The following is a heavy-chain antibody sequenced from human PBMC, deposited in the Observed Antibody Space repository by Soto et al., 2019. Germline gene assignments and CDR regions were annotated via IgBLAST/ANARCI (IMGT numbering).Heavy chain of an antibody. J-gene: IGHJ4*02. CDR3: ARKHSSDATGYDYFDS. V-gene: IGHV3-21*01. CDR2: ISSGGSFM. Sequence: EVQLVESGGGLVEPGGSLRLSCTGSGFSFYDSDMTWVRQAPGKGLEWVSSISSGGSFMFYAESFKGRFTISRNNAKNSLFLQMNCLRVEDTSIYYCARKHSSDATGYDYFDSWGQGTLVTVSS. D-gene: IGHD3-3*01. CDR1: GFSFYDSD.